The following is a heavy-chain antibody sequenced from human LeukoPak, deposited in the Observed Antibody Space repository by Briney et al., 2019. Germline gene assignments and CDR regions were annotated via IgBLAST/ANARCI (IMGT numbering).Heavy chain of an antibody. J-gene: IGHJ4*02. CDR1: GGSISSSSYY. Sequence: PSETLSLTCTVSGGSISSSSYYWGWLRQPPGKGLEWIGNIFYSGSTYYNPSLKSRVTISIDTSKNQFSLKLSSVTAADTAVYYCASVRGYSYDFGYWGQGTLVTVSS. CDR3: ASVRGYSYDFGY. D-gene: IGHD5-18*01. V-gene: IGHV4-39*01. CDR2: IFYSGST.